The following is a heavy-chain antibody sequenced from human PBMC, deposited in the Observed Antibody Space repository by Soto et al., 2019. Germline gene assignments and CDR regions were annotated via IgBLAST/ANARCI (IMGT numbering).Heavy chain of an antibody. V-gene: IGHV1-46*03. J-gene: IGHJ4*02. D-gene: IGHD1-26*01. CDR3: ARGPGMGAPDY. CDR2: INGNDGST. Sequence: EASVKVSCKASGYTFTNYYMHWVRQAPGQGLEWLGIINGNDGSTTYSQKFQDRVTMTRDTSTSTVYMDLSSLRFEDTAVYYCARGPGMGAPDYWGQGILVPVSS. CDR1: GYTFTNYY.